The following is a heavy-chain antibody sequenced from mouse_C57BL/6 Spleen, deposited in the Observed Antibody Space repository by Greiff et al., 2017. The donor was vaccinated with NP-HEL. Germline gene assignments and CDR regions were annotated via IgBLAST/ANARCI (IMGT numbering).Heavy chain of an antibody. CDR1: GYTFTDYY. V-gene: IGHV1-26*01. CDR3: ARDYGSSYVGGPFDY. CDR2: INPNNGGT. D-gene: IGHD1-1*01. Sequence: EVQLQQSGPELVKPGASVKISCKASGYTFTDYYMNWVKQSHGKSLEWIGDINPNNGGTSYNQKFKGKATLTVDKSSSTAYMELRSLTSEDSAVYYGARDYGSSYVGGPFDYWGQGTTLTVSS. J-gene: IGHJ2*01.